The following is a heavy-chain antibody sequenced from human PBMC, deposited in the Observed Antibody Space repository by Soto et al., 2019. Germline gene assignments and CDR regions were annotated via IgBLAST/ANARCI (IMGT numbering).Heavy chain of an antibody. J-gene: IGHJ4*02. CDR1: GGSFSGYY. Sequence: PSETLSLTCAVYGGSFSGYYWSWIRQPPGKGLEWIGEINHSGSTNYNPSLKSRVTISVDTSKNQFSLKLSSVTAADTAVYYRARDGSGSYYNRIPAYWGQGTLVTVSS. V-gene: IGHV4-34*01. CDR3: ARDGSGSYYNRIPAY. D-gene: IGHD3-10*01. CDR2: INHSGST.